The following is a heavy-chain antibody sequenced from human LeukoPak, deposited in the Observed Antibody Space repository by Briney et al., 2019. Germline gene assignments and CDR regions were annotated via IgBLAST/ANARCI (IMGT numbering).Heavy chain of an antibody. V-gene: IGHV3-48*01. CDR2: ITSSTTTT. J-gene: IGHJ4*02. CDR3: AREAEYDTGGYPRDY. CDR1: GFTFSSYS. D-gene: IGHD3-22*01. Sequence: GGSLRLSCAASGFTFSSYSMNWVRQAPGKGLEWVSFITSSTTTTHYADSVKGRFTISRDNSKNTLYLQMNSLRAEDTAIYYCAREAEYDTGGYPRDYWGQGTLVTVSS.